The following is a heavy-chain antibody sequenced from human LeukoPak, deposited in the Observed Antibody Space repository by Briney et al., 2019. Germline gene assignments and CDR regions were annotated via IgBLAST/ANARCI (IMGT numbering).Heavy chain of an antibody. CDR3: ARDLGRGNTPFDY. CDR2: IWDDGSKK. J-gene: IGHJ4*02. Sequence: PGRSLRLSWAASGXTFSGYGVHWVRQAPLKGLEWVAVIWDDGSKKYYADSVKGRFTISRDNSKNTVYLQMNSLRAEDTALYYCARDLGRGNTPFDYWGQGALVTVSS. V-gene: IGHV3-33*01. D-gene: IGHD3-16*01. CDR1: GXTFSGYG.